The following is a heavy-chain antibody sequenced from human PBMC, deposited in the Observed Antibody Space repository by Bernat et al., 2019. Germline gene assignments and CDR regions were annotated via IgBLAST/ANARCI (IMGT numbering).Heavy chain of an antibody. V-gene: IGHV4-34*01. CDR2: INHSGST. J-gene: IGHJ4*02. D-gene: IGHD6-13*01. Sequence: QAQLQQWGAGLLKPSETLSLTCAVYVGSFSDYSWSWIRQPPGKGLEWMGEINHSGSTNYNPSLEGRVTRSVDTSKNQFALKLSSETAADTAVYYCVRQQEQSSHFDYWGQGTLVTVSS. CDR1: VGSFSDYS. CDR3: VRQQEQSSHFDY.